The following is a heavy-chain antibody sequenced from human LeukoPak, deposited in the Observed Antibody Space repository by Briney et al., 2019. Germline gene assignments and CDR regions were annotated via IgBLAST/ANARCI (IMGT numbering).Heavy chain of an antibody. CDR3: AKDGYYDSSAYRYVRYFDL. D-gene: IGHD3-22*01. Sequence: GGSLRLSCAASGFTFSIYGMSWVRQAPGRGLEWVSAMSGSGGSTYYADSVKGRFTISRDNSKNTLYLQMNSLRAEDTAVYYCAKDGYYDSSAYRYVRYFDLWGRGTLVTVSS. CDR1: GFTFSIYG. V-gene: IGHV3-23*01. J-gene: IGHJ2*01. CDR2: MSGSGGST.